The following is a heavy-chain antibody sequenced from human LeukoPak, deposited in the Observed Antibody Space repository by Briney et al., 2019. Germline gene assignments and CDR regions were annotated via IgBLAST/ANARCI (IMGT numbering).Heavy chain of an antibody. CDR2: ISWNSGSI. Sequence: PGGSLRLSCAASGFTFDDYAMHWVRQAPGKGLEWVSGISWNSGSIGYADSVKGRFTISRDNAKNSLYLQMNSLRAEDTALYYCAKVTMVRGVASDAFDIWGQGTMVTVSS. V-gene: IGHV3-9*01. D-gene: IGHD3-10*01. CDR1: GFTFDDYA. CDR3: AKVTMVRGVASDAFDI. J-gene: IGHJ3*02.